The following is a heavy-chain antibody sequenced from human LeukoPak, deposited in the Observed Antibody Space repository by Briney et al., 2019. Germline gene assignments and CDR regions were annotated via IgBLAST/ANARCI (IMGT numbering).Heavy chain of an antibody. CDR1: GFTFSTYG. Sequence: GGSLRLSCAASGFTFSTYGMHWVRQAPGKGLEWVAVISYDGSNKYYADSVKGRFTISRDNSKNTLYLQMNSLRAEDTAPYYCAKCETSYYGSGSVDYWGQGTLVTVSS. V-gene: IGHV3-30*18. CDR3: AKCETSYYGSGSVDY. CDR2: ISYDGSNK. D-gene: IGHD3-10*01. J-gene: IGHJ4*02.